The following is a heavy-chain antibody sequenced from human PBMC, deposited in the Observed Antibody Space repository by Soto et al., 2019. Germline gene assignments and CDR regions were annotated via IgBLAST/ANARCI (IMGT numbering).Heavy chain of an antibody. J-gene: IGHJ4*02. CDR3: AKRGVDTFGLSY. V-gene: IGHV3-74*01. CDR2: INTDGSST. Sequence: EVQLVESGGGLVQPGGSLRLSCAVSGFTFSSFWMHWVRQAPGEGLVWVSRINTDGSSTSDADSVKGRFTISRDNAKNILYLQMTSLRAEDTAMYYCAKRGVDTFGLSYWGQGTLVTVSS. D-gene: IGHD3-10*01. CDR1: GFTFSSFW.